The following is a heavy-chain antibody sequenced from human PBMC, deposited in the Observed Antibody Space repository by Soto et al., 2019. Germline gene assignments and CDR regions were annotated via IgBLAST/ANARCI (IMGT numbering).Heavy chain of an antibody. V-gene: IGHV4-61*01. CDR1: GVSVSGSYY. Sequence: SETLFLTCTVSGVSVSGSYYWSWIRQPPGKALEWIGYIHHSGSTKYNPSLKSRVTMSVDTSKNQFSLRLMSVTAPDTAVYYCARAEYSRGWYPFDYWGQGALVTV. D-gene: IGHD6-19*01. J-gene: IGHJ4*02. CDR3: ARAEYSRGWYPFDY. CDR2: IHHSGST.